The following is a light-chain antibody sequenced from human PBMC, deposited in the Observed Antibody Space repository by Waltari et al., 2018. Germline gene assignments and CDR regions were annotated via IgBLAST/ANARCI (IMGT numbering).Light chain of an antibody. J-gene: IGLJ2*01. V-gene: IGLV2-14*03. Sequence: QSALTQPASVSGSPGQSITISCTGTSSDVGGYNYVSWYQQHPGKAPKLMIYYVSNRRKGVYNRFSGSKTGKTASLTIFGLQAGDEADYYCSSYTTSTTYVKFGGGTKLTVL. CDR1: SSDVGGYNY. CDR3: SSYTTSTTYVK. CDR2: YVS.